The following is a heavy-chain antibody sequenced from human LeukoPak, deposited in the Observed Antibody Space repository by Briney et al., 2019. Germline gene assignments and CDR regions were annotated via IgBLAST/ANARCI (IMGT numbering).Heavy chain of an antibody. D-gene: IGHD2-2*01. CDR3: ARHEQGYCTSSSCRGSDY. J-gene: IGHJ4*02. CDR2: IYHSGST. Sequence: PSGTLSLTCVVSDYSISGGYYWGWIRQPPGKGLEWIGSIYHSGSTYYNPSLKSRVTISIDTSKNQFSLKLSSVTAADTAVYYCARHEQGYCTSSSCRGSDYWGQGTLVTVSS. V-gene: IGHV4-38-2*01. CDR1: DYSISGGYY.